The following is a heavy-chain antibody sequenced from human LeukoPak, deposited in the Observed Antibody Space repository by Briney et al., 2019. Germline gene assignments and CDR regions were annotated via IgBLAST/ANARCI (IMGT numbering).Heavy chain of an antibody. Sequence: GGSLRLSCAASGFTFSSYWMHWVRHAPGKGLVWVSRINSDGSSTSYADSVKGRFTTSRDNAKNTLYLQMNSLRAEDTAVYYCAKDTGLLWFGESYLFDYWGQGTLVTVSS. D-gene: IGHD3-10*01. J-gene: IGHJ4*02. CDR3: AKDTGLLWFGESYLFDY. CDR1: GFTFSSYW. V-gene: IGHV3-74*01. CDR2: INSDGSST.